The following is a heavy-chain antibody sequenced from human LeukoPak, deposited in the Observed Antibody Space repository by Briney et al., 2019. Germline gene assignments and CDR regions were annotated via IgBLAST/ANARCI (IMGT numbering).Heavy chain of an antibody. CDR3: AKDDWIFSKAFDI. CDR2: IRYDGSNK. D-gene: IGHD2-2*03. Sequence: GGSLRLSCAASGFTFSSYGMHWVRQAPGKGLEWVAFIRYDGSNKYYADSVKGRFTISRDNSKNTLYLQMNSLRAEDTAVYYCAKDDWIFSKAFDIWGQGTMVTVSS. V-gene: IGHV3-30*02. J-gene: IGHJ3*02. CDR1: GFTFSSYG.